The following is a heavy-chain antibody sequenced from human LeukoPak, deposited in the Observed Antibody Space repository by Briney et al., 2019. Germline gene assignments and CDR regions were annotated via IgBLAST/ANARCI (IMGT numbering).Heavy chain of an antibody. CDR1: GFTFSSYA. Sequence: GGSLRLSCAASGFTFSSYAMSWVRQAPGKGLEWVSSISGGGESTYYADSVKGRFTVSRDNSKNTLYLQINSLRGEDTAVYYCAKGKYSSGGVPDYWGQGTLVTVSS. D-gene: IGHD6-19*01. J-gene: IGHJ4*02. CDR3: AKGKYSSGGVPDY. V-gene: IGHV3-23*01. CDR2: ISGGGEST.